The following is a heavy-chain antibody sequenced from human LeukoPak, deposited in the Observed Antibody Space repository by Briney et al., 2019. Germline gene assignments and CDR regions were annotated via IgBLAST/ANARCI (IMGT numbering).Heavy chain of an antibody. Sequence: SETLSLTCTVSGGSISSGGYYWSWIRQPPGKGLEWIGYIYHSGSTYYNPSLKSRVTISVDRSKNQFSLKLSSVTAADTAVYYCARGEVFWFDPWGQGTLVTVSS. J-gene: IGHJ5*02. CDR2: IYHSGST. V-gene: IGHV4-30-2*01. CDR3: ARGEVFWFDP. CDR1: GGSISSGGYY.